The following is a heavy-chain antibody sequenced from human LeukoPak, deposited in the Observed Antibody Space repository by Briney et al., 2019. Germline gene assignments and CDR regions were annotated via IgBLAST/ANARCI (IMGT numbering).Heavy chain of an antibody. D-gene: IGHD5-18*01. Sequence: PSETLSLTCTVSGGSISSSSYYWGWIRQPPGKGLEWIGSIYYSGGTYYNPSLKSRVTISVDTSKNQFSLKLSSVTAADTAVYYCARDGYSGSAFDIWGQGTMVTVSS. CDR1: GGSISSSSYY. CDR2: IYYSGGT. J-gene: IGHJ3*02. CDR3: ARDGYSGSAFDI. V-gene: IGHV4-39*02.